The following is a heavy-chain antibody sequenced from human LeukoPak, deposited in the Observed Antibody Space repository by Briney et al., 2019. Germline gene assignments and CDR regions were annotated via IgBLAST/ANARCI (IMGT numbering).Heavy chain of an antibody. CDR3: ARDQRPYYDILTGPSDY. CDR2: IIPNSGGT. Sequence: ASVKVSCKASGYTFTSYDINWVRQATGQGLEWMGGIIPNSGGTNYAQKFQGRVTMTRDTSISTAYMELSRLRSDDTAVYYCARDQRPYYDILTGPSDYWGQGTLVTVSS. CDR1: GYTFTSYD. J-gene: IGHJ4*02. D-gene: IGHD3-9*01. V-gene: IGHV1-2*02.